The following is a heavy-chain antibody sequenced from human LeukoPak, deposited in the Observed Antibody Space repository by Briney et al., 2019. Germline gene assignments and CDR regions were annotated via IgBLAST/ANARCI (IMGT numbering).Heavy chain of an antibody. CDR1: GGSISSDNYY. J-gene: IGHJ6*03. CDR3: ARVSIRFLEWVYYMDV. D-gene: IGHD3-3*01. V-gene: IGHV4-61*02. Sequence: SETLSLTCTVSGGSISSDNYYWSWIRQPAGKGLEWIGRINTSGSATYNPSLKSRVTISVDTSKNQFSLKLSSVTAADTAVYYCARVSIRFLEWVYYMDVWGKGTTVTVSS. CDR2: INTSGSA.